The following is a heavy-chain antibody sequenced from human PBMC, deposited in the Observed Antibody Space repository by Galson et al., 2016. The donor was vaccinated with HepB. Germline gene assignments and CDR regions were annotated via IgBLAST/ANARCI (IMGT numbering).Heavy chain of an antibody. CDR2: ISHIGST. CDR1: GDSLSSGSYH. CDR3: ATSGDSGDYLSN. V-gene: IGHV4-31*03. J-gene: IGHJ1*01. Sequence: TLSLTCTVSGDSLSSGSYHWSWIRQHPGKGLEWIGYISHIGSTYYTPSLKSRVAMSVDRSNNQFSLVLSSVTAADTALYYCATSGDSGDYLSNWGQGTLVTVSS. D-gene: IGHD4-17*01.